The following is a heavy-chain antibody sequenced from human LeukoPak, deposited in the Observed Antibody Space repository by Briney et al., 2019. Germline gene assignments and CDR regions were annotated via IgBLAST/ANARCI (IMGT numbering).Heavy chain of an antibody. CDR1: GYTFTSYD. J-gene: IGHJ4*02. D-gene: IGHD3-22*01. V-gene: IGHV1-8*01. Sequence: ASVKVSCKASGYTFTSYDINWVRQATGQGLEWMGWMNPNSGNTGYAQKFQGRVAMTRNTSISTAYMELSSLRSEDTAVYYCAREEDGVITSPFDYWGQGTLVTVSS. CDR3: AREEDGVITSPFDY. CDR2: MNPNSGNT.